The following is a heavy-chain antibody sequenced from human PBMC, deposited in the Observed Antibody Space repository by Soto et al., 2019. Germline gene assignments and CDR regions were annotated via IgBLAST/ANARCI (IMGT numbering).Heavy chain of an antibody. CDR1: GFSFSDYW. CDR2: IKQDGSEK. D-gene: IGHD6-25*01. V-gene: IGHV3-7*01. J-gene: IGHJ6*03. CDR3: ARSRAGRTAASYYDYMDV. Sequence: EVQLVESGGGLVQPGGSLRVSCAAAGFSFSDYWMTWVRQVPGKGLEWVANIKQDGSEKYYADSVKGRFTISGDNAKSSLYVQLNSLRAEDTAVYYCARSRAGRTAASYYDYMDVWGKGTTVTVSS.